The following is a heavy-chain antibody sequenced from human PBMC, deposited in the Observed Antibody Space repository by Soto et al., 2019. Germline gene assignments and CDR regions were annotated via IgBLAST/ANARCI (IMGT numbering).Heavy chain of an antibody. D-gene: IGHD3-16*02. CDR2: IYWDDDK. V-gene: IGHV2-5*02. J-gene: IGHJ4*02. Sequence: QITLKESGPTLVKPTQTLTLTCTFSGFSLSTSGVGVGWIRQPPGKALEWLALIYWDDDKRYSPSLKSRLTITKDTSKNHVVLTMSNMDPVDTATYSCAHMPVTFGGVIVIMFDYWGQGTLVTVSS. CDR1: GFSLSTSGVG. CDR3: AHMPVTFGGVIVIMFDY.